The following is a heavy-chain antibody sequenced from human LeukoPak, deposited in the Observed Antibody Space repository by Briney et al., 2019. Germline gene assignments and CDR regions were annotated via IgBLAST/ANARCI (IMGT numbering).Heavy chain of an antibody. J-gene: IGHJ4*02. CDR2: TYPGDSDT. CDR3: ARRFLADPSGFDY. CDR1: GYSFTDYW. Sequence: GESLKISCKGSGYSFTDYWIGWVRQMPGKGLEWMGITYPGDSDTRYSPSFQGQVTISADKSISTAYLQWSSLKASDTAMYYCARRFLADPSGFDYWGQGTLVTVSS. V-gene: IGHV5-51*01.